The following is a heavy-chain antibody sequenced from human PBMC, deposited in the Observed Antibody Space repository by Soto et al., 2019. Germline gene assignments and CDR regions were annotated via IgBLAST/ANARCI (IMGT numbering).Heavy chain of an antibody. J-gene: IGHJ5*02. CDR3: VRGSYCSKGVRRNLGYFGP. Sequence: PGGSLRLSCTASGFTFSTFALHWVRQAPGKGLEWVAIIWSDGNDKYYADSVKGRFTISSDNSKNTLSLHMNSLRAEDTAVYYCVRGSYCSKGVRRNLGYFGPWGQGTLVTVSS. CDR1: GFTFSTFA. D-gene: IGHD2-8*01. CDR2: IWSDGNDK. V-gene: IGHV3-33*01.